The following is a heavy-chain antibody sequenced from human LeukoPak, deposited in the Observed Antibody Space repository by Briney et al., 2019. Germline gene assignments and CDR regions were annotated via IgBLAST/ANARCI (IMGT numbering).Heavy chain of an antibody. V-gene: IGHV3-11*01. CDR3: ARGLNYYDSSGPSPEYFDL. D-gene: IGHD3-22*01. J-gene: IGHJ2*01. CDR1: GFTFSDYY. CDR2: IGISGSTI. Sequence: GGSLRLSCAASGFTFSDYYMSWIRQAPGKGLEWVSYIGISGSTIYYADSLKGRFTISRDNAKNSLYLQMNSLRAEDTAVYYCARGLNYYDSSGPSPEYFDLWGRGTLVTVSS.